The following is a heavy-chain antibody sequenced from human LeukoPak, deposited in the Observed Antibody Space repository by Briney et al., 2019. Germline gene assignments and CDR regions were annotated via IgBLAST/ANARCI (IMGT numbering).Heavy chain of an antibody. J-gene: IGHJ4*02. Sequence: AGGSLRLSCTASGFTLGSHDMHWVRQTTGEGLERVAAIASGFQTFYAGSVKGRFTVSREDAKNSLYLQMNSLRAGDTAVYYCVREARGYHYTYFDYWGQGTLVTVSS. D-gene: IGHD5-18*01. CDR2: IASGFQT. CDR1: GFTLGSHD. CDR3: VREARGYHYTYFDY. V-gene: IGHV3-13*01.